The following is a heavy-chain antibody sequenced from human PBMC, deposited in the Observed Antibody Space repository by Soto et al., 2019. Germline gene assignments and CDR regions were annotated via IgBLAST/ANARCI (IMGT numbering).Heavy chain of an antibody. Sequence: VGSLRLSGAASRFTFSNYGMHWVRQAPGKGLEWVAVIWYDGSNKYYADSVKGRFTISRDNSKNTLYLQMNSLRAEDTAVYYCARDDIPGRAVAIYGMDVWGQGTTVTVSS. D-gene: IGHD6-19*01. CDR3: ARDDIPGRAVAIYGMDV. CDR1: RFTFSNYG. V-gene: IGHV3-33*01. CDR2: IWYDGSNK. J-gene: IGHJ6*02.